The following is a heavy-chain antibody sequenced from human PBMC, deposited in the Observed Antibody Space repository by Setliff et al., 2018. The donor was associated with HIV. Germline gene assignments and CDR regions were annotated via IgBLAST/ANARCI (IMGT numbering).Heavy chain of an antibody. CDR1: GGSISSGSDY. Sequence: LSLPCTVSGGSISSGSDYWSWIRQPAGKGLEWIGQIHISGTTNYNPSLKSRVTISIDTSKHQFSLKLTSVTAADTALYYCARDVMEWFGNYFDNWGQGALVTVSS. CDR2: IHISGTT. V-gene: IGHV4-61*09. CDR3: ARDVMEWFGNYFDN. J-gene: IGHJ4*02. D-gene: IGHD3-3*01.